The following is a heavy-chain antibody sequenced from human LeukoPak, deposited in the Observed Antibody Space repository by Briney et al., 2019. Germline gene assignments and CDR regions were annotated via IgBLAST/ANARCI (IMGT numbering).Heavy chain of an antibody. V-gene: IGHV3-23*01. CDR2: ISGSGGST. Sequence: PGGSLRLSCAASGFTFSSYAMSWVRQAPGKGLEWVSAISGSGGSTYYADSVKGRFTISRDNSKNTLYLQMNSLRAEDTAVYYCAKDLHPLRVGSSGSDYWGQGTLVTVSS. CDR1: GFTFSSYA. J-gene: IGHJ4*02. D-gene: IGHD6-19*01. CDR3: AKDLHPLRVGSSGSDY.